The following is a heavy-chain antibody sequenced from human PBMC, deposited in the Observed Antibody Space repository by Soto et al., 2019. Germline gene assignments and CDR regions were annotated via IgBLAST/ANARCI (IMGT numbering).Heavy chain of an antibody. V-gene: IGHV4-59*08. D-gene: IGHD3-10*01. J-gene: IGHJ5*02. CDR1: GGSISSYY. Sequence: SETLSLTCTVSGGSISSYYWSWIRQPPGKGLEWIGYIYYSGSTNYNPSLKSRVTISVDTSKNQFSLKLSSVTAADTALYFCARHPNVGKISRGFDHWGQGTXVTV. CDR3: ARHPNVGKISRGFDH. CDR2: IYYSGST.